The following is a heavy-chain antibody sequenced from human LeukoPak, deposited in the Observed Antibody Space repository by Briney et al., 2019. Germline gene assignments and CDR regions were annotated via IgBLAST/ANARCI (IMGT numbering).Heavy chain of an antibody. Sequence: ASVKVSCKVSGYTLTEISMYWVRQAPGKGLGETLYAQKFQGRVTMTEDTSTDTAYMELSSLRSEDTAVYYCARERTHITMIVVVANYYYGMDVWGQGTTVTVSS. CDR3: ARERTHITMIVVVANYYYGMDV. D-gene: IGHD3-22*01. CDR2: ET. J-gene: IGHJ6*02. CDR1: GYTLTEIS. V-gene: IGHV1-24*01.